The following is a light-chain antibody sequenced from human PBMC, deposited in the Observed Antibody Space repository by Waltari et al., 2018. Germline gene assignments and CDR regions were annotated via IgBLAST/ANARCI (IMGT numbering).Light chain of an antibody. CDR1: TSALVTFHL. CDR2: EVK. CDR3: SSYGASMTLL. J-gene: IGLJ3*02. V-gene: IGLV2-14*02. Sequence: QSALTQPPPVSGSPGQSITIPCTGRTSALVTFHLFSWYEQHPGKAPKLIIYEVKNRPLGVSDRFSGSKSDNTASLTISGLQHEDEATYFCSSYGASMTLLFGGGTRVTVL.